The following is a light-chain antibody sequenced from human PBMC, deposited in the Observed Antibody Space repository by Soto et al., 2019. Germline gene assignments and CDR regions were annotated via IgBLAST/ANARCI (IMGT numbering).Light chain of an antibody. CDR3: QQYYNWPLS. Sequence: EIVMTQSPATLYVSPGERATLSCRASQSVSSNLAWYQQNPGQAPSLLIYGASTRATGIPARFSGSGSGKEFTLTISSLQSEDFAVYYCQQYYNWPLSFGGGIKGESK. CDR1: QSVSSN. CDR2: GAS. J-gene: IGKJ4*01. V-gene: IGKV3-15*01.